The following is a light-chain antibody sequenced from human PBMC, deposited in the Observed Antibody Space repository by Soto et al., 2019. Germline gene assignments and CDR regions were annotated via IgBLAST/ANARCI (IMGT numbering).Light chain of an antibody. CDR3: SSYAGSNNYV. J-gene: IGLJ1*01. Sequence: SALTQPPSASGSPGQSVTISCTGTSSDVGGYNYVSWYQQHPGKAPKLMIYEVSKRPSGVTDRFSGSKSGNTASLTVFGLQAEDEADYYCSSYAGSNNYVFGTGTKVTVL. V-gene: IGLV2-8*01. CDR2: EVS. CDR1: SSDVGGYNY.